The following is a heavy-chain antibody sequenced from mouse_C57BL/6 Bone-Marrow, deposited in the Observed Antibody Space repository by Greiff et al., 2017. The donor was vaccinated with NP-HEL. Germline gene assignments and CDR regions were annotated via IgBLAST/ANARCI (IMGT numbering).Heavy chain of an antibody. J-gene: IGHJ3*01. CDR1: GFNIKDDY. D-gene: IGHD1-1*01. CDR2: IDPENGDT. Sequence: EVQLQQSGAELVRPGASVKLSCTASGFNIKDDYMHWVKQRPEQGLEWIGWIDPENGDTEYASKFQGKATITADTSSNTAYLQLSSLTSEDTAVYYCTTLLLLRKFAYWGQGTLVTVSA. CDR3: TTLLLLRKFAY. V-gene: IGHV14-4*01.